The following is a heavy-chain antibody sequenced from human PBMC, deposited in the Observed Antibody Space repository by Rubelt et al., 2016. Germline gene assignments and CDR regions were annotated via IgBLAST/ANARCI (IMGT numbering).Heavy chain of an antibody. V-gene: IGHV1-18*01. CDR1: GYTFTSYG. D-gene: IGHD6-6*01. Sequence: QVQLVQSGAEVKKPGASVKVSCKASGYTFTSYGISWVRQAPGHGLEWMGWISAYNGNTNYAQKLQGRGTMTTDTSTSTAYMELSSLRSDETAVYDCARDRIRIAARQGWYFDLWGRGTLVTVSS. CDR2: ISAYNGNT. J-gene: IGHJ2*01. CDR3: ARDRIRIAARQGWYFDL.